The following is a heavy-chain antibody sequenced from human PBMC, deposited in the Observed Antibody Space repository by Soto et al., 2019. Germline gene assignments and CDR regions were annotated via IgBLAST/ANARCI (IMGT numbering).Heavy chain of an antibody. J-gene: IGHJ4*02. Sequence: GGSLRLSCAASGFTFSSYAMSWVRQAPGKGLEWVSAISGSGGSTYYADSVKGRFTISRDNSKNTLYLQMNSLRAEDTAVYYCAKDTQWLVLAVTPPNFDYWGQGTLVTVSS. CDR3: AKDTQWLVLAVTPPNFDY. CDR2: ISGSGGST. V-gene: IGHV3-23*01. D-gene: IGHD6-19*01. CDR1: GFTFSSYA.